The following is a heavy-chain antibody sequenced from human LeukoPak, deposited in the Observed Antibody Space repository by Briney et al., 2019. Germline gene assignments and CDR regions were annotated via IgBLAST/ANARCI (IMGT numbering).Heavy chain of an antibody. V-gene: IGHV3-9*01. Sequence: AGGSLRLSCEASGFSFDDFDMHWVRHAPGKGLEWVSRIGWNGRSIHYADSVKGRFTISRDNAKKSLYLQMNSLRVEDTALYYCAKDSDYFGSGSYYNFWDVWGQGTTVIVSS. CDR3: AKDSDYFGSGSYYNFWDV. J-gene: IGHJ6*02. CDR2: IGWNGRSI. CDR1: GFSFDDFD. D-gene: IGHD3-10*01.